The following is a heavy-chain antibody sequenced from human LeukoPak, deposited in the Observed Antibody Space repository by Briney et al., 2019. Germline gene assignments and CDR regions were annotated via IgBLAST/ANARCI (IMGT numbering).Heavy chain of an antibody. CDR1: GGSISSGGYS. J-gene: IGHJ5*02. V-gene: IGHV4-30-2*01. CDR3: ARERLYYGSGLNWFDP. D-gene: IGHD3-10*01. Sequence: SQTLSLTCAVSGGSISSGGYSWSWIRQPPGKGLEWIGHIYHSGSTYYNPSLKSRVTISVDRSKNQFSLKLSSVTAADTAVYYCARERLYYGSGLNWFDPWGQGTLVTVSS. CDR2: IYHSGST.